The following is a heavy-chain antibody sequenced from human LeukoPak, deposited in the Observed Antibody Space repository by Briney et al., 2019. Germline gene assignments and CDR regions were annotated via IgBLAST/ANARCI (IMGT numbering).Heavy chain of an antibody. CDR1: GFTFSDYY. CDR3: ARADCGGDCYSARDYYYYYMDV. Sequence: GGSLRLSCAASGFTFSDYYMSWIRQAPGKGLEWVSYISSSGSTIYYADSVKGRFTISRDNAKNSLYLQMNSLRAEDTAVYYCARADCGGDCYSARDYYYYYMDVWGKGTTVTISS. D-gene: IGHD2-21*02. CDR2: ISSSGSTI. V-gene: IGHV3-11*01. J-gene: IGHJ6*03.